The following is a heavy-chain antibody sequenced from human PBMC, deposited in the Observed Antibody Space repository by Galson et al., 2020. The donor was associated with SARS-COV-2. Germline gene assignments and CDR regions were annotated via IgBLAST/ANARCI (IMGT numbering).Heavy chain of an antibody. CDR2: FDPEDGET. CDR1: GYTLTELS. J-gene: IGHJ6*02. V-gene: IGHV1-24*01. D-gene: IGHD6-19*01. CDR3: ATGLAVAGTALAYYYYYGMDV. Sequence: GESLKISCKVSGYTLTELSMHWVRQAPGKGLEWMGGFDPEDGETIYAQKFQGRVTMTEDTSTDTAYMELSSLRSEDTAVYYCATGLAVAGTALAYYYYYGMDVWGQGTTVTGSS.